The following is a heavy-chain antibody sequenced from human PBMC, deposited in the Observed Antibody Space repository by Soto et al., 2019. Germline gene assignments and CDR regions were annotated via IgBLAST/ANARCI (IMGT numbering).Heavy chain of an antibody. V-gene: IGHV3-74*01. CDR1: GFTFSSYW. CDR3: ATADYYDSSGYYSNWYFDL. D-gene: IGHD3-22*01. Sequence: GGSLRLSCAASGFTFSSYWMHWVRQAPGKGLVWVSRINSDGSSTSYADSVKGRFTISRDNAKNTLYLQMNSLRAEDTAVYYCATADYYDSSGYYSNWYFDLWGRGTLVTVSS. CDR2: INSDGSST. J-gene: IGHJ2*01.